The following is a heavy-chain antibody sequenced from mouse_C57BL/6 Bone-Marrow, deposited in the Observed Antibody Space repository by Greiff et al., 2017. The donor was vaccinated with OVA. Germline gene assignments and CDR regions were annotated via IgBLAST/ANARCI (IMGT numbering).Heavy chain of an antibody. V-gene: IGHV1-82*01. CDR3: VYYSDQSSWFAY. Sequence: VKLQESGPELVKPGASVKISCKASGYAFSSSWMNWVKQRPGKGLEWIGRIYPGDGDTNYNGKFKGKATLTAAKSSSTAYMQLSSLTAEDSAVYFCVYYSDQSSWFAYWGQGTLVTVSA. CDR2: IYPGDGDT. D-gene: IGHD2-13*01. CDR1: GYAFSSSW. J-gene: IGHJ3*01.